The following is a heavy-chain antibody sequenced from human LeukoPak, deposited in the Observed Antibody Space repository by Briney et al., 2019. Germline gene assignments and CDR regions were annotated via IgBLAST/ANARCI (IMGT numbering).Heavy chain of an antibody. J-gene: IGHJ4*02. CDR1: GYXFATYW. CDR2: IYPGDSDT. CDR3: ARRQGCSSTSCPPDS. V-gene: IGHV5-51*01. D-gene: IGHD2-2*01. Sequence: GESLKISCNGSGYXFATYWIGWVRQMPGKGLEWMGIIYPGDSDTRYSPSFQGQVTMSADKSINTAYLQWSSLKAPDTAMYYCARRQGCSSTSCPPDSWGQGTLVTVSS.